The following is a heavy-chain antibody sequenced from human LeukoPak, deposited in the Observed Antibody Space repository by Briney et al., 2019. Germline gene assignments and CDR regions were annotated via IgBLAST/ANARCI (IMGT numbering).Heavy chain of an antibody. CDR3: ARVYGDYAPECFQH. CDR1: GYSFTSYW. D-gene: IGHD4-17*01. J-gene: IGHJ1*01. V-gene: IGHV5-10-1*01. Sequence: GESLQISCKGSGYSFTSYWISWVRQMPGKGLEWMGRIDPSDSYTSYSPSFQGHVTISADKSISTAYLQWSSLKASDTAMYYCARVYGDYAPECFQHWGQGTLVTVSS. CDR2: IDPSDSYT.